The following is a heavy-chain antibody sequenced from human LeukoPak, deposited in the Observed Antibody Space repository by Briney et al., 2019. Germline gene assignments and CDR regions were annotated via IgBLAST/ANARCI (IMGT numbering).Heavy chain of an antibody. CDR1: GYTFTSYD. J-gene: IGHJ4*02. D-gene: IGHD3-9*01. V-gene: IGHV1-8*01. CDR3: ARYYDILTGPYYFDY. Sequence: ASVKVSCKASGYTFTSYDINWVRQATGQGLEWMGWMNPNSGDTGYAQKFQGRVTMTRNTSISTAYMELSSLRSEDTAVYYCARYYDILTGPYYFDYWGQGTLVTVSS. CDR2: MNPNSGDT.